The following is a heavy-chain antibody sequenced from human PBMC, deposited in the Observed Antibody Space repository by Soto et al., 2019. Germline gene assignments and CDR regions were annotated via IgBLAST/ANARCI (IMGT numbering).Heavy chain of an antibody. J-gene: IGHJ3*02. CDR1: GFTFSSYS. Sequence: EVQLVESGGGLVKPGGSLRLSSAASGFTFSSYSMNWVRQAPGKGLEWVSSISSSSSYIYYADSVKGRFTISRDNAKNSLYLQMNSLRAEDTAVYYCARTGTTWDDAFDIWGQGTMVTVSS. CDR2: ISSSSSYI. D-gene: IGHD1-1*01. V-gene: IGHV3-21*01. CDR3: ARTGTTWDDAFDI.